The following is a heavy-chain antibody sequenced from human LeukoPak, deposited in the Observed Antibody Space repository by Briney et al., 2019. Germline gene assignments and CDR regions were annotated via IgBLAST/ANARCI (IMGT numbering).Heavy chain of an antibody. J-gene: IGHJ4*02. CDR1: GFTFSDYY. Sequence: PGGSLRLSCAASGFTFSDYYMSWIRQAPGKGLEWVSYISSSGSTIYYADSVKGRFTISRDNAKNSLYLQMNSLRAEDTAVYYSARSPWGFGEFQWLGYWGQGTLVTVSS. CDR3: ARSPWGFGEFQWLGY. V-gene: IGHV3-11*01. D-gene: IGHD3-10*01. CDR2: ISSSGSTI.